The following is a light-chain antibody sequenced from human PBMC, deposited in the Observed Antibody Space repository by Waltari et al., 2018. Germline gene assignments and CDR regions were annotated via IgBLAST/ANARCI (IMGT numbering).Light chain of an antibody. CDR2: KAS. Sequence: DIQMTQSPSTLSASVGDRVTILCRASQAINNRLAWYQQKPGKAPSLLIYKASSLESGVPSRFSGSGSGTEFTLTISSLQSDDFATYYCLHYHSYSPMYTFGQGTKLEIK. CDR1: QAINNR. J-gene: IGKJ2*01. CDR3: LHYHSYSPMYT. V-gene: IGKV1-5*03.